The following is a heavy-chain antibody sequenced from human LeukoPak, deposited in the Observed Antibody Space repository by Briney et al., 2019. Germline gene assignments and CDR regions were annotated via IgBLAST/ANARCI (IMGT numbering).Heavy chain of an antibody. Sequence: GWSLRLSCAASGFTFSSYAMSWVRQAPGKGLEWVSGITYVDGSAYYADSLKGRFTISRDNSKSTLYLEMSSLRAGDTAVYYCARTGYNYGTPLNDWGQGTLVTVSS. CDR3: ARTGYNYGTPLND. CDR2: ITYVDGSA. V-gene: IGHV3-23*01. J-gene: IGHJ4*02. CDR1: GFTFSSYA. D-gene: IGHD5-18*01.